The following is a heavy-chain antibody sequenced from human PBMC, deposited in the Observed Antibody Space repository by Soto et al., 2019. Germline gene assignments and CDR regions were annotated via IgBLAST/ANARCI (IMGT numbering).Heavy chain of an antibody. Sequence: QVQLVQSGAEVKKPGASVKVSCKASGYTFTSYDINWVRLATGQGGEWMGWMNPNSGNTAYAQKSQGRVTMTRHTSMSTAYTEPSRLRSEDTAVYYCARLKQDYAVAWGQGTLVTVSS. J-gene: IGHJ5*02. V-gene: IGHV1-8*01. CDR1: GYTFTSYD. D-gene: IGHD3-16*01. CDR3: ARLKQDYAVA. CDR2: MNPNSGNT.